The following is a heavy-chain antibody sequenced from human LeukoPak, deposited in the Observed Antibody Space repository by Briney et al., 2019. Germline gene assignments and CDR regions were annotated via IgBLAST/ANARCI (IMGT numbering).Heavy chain of an antibody. V-gene: IGHV3-30*04. CDR2: IGSDASLT. Sequence: PGGSLRLSCTASGFTFSSYSMHWVRQAPGKGLEWVAVIGSDASLTYYADFVKGRFTISRDNSKDTLYLQMNSLRADDTAIYYCAKGRQVGATPFDYWGQGSLVTVSS. CDR1: GFTFSSYS. J-gene: IGHJ4*02. CDR3: AKGRQVGATPFDY. D-gene: IGHD1-26*01.